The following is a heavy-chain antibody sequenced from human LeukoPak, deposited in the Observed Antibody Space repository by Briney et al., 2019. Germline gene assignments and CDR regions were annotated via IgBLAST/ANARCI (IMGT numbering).Heavy chain of an antibody. V-gene: IGHV4-39*01. D-gene: IGHD6-13*01. CDR1: GGSISSSSYY. CDR2: IYYSGST. J-gene: IGHJ4*02. CDR3: ARVDRRYSSRGDY. Sequence: SETLSLTCTVSGGSISSSSYYWGWIRQPPGKGLEWIGSIYYSGSTYYNPSLKSRVTISVDTSKNQFSLKLSSVTAADTAVYYCARVDRRYSSRGDYWGQGTLVTVSS.